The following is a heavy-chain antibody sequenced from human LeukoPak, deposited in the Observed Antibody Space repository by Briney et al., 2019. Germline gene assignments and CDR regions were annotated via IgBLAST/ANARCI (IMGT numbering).Heavy chain of an antibody. CDR2: IRYDGTNK. CDR3: AKDHTLRAGDRDAFDI. J-gene: IGHJ3*02. Sequence: GGSVTLSCPASGCTLRRYGMHGVRPAPAKGVEGVAFIRYDGTNKEYAVSVKGRFTISRDNSKSTVYLLMNSLRAEDTAVYYCAKDHTLRAGDRDAFDIWGQGTMVTVSS. CDR1: GCTLRRYG. V-gene: IGHV3-30*02. D-gene: IGHD2-21*01.